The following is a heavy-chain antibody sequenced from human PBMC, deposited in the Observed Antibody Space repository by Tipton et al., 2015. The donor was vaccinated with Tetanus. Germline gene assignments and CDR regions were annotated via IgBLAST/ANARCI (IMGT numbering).Heavy chain of an antibody. D-gene: IGHD2/OR15-2a*01. Sequence: TLSLTCAVYGGSFSGYYWSWIRQPAGKGLEWIGRIYTSGSTNYNPSLKSRVTMSVDTSKNQFSLKLSSVTATDTAVYYCARDLGGTTVDYWGQGTLVAVSS. V-gene: IGHV4-4*07. CDR3: ARDLGGTTVDY. J-gene: IGHJ4*02. CDR1: GGSFSGYY. CDR2: IYTSGST.